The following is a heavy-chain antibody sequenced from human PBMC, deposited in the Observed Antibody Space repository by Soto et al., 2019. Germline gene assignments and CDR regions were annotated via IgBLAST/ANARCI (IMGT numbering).Heavy chain of an antibody. Sequence: QLQLQESGPGLMKPSEALSLTCTVSGGSISDGSYCWGWIRQAPGKGLEWIGSVCYSASSYYNPSLKSRLTMSVDTSKNECSLTLSSVTAADTAVYHCARSQYSGYANWFDPWGPGTLVTVSS. CDR1: GGSISDGSYC. CDR3: ARSQYSGYANWFDP. V-gene: IGHV4-39*01. CDR2: VCYSASS. J-gene: IGHJ5*02. D-gene: IGHD5-12*01.